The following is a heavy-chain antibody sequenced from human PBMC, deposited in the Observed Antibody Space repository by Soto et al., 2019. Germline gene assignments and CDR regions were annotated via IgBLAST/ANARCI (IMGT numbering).Heavy chain of an antibody. CDR1: GYIFTAYS. CDR2: VNPSGGST. CDR3: ARQENCSDGICYSEYFQR. D-gene: IGHD2-15*01. J-gene: IGHJ1*01. V-gene: IGHV1-46*01. Sequence: QVQLEQSGAEVKKPGASVKVSCKASGYIFTAYSMHWVRRAPGQGLQWMGVVNPSGGSTNYAQTFQGRITLTRDTSRNTVYMDLSALTSEDTAVYYCARQENCSDGICYSEYFQRWGQGTLVTVSS.